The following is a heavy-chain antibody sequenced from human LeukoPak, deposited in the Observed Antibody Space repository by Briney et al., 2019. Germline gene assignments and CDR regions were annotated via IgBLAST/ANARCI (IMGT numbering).Heavy chain of an antibody. Sequence: ASVKVSCKASGYTFTSYDINWVRQATGQGLEWMGWMNPNSGKTGYAQKFPGRVTITSNNTISKTYTELSSPRCEDRAGYYRARGLTTYYDILTGYYMRYSYGIDVWGQGATVTVSS. CDR3: ARGLTTYYDILTGYYMRYSYGIDV. CDR1: GYTFTSYD. J-gene: IGHJ6*02. D-gene: IGHD3-9*01. V-gene: IGHV1-8*01. CDR2: MNPNSGKT.